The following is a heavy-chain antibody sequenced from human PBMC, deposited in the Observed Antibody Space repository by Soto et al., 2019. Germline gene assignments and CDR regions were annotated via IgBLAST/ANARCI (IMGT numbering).Heavy chain of an antibody. V-gene: IGHV3-30*18. CDR1: GFTFSSYG. CDR3: ANPITMIGFAGPDY. D-gene: IGHD3-22*01. Sequence: QVQLVESGGGVVQPGRSLRLSCAASGFTFSSYGMHWVRQAPGKGLEWVAVISYDGSNKYYADSVKGRFTISRDNSKNTLYLQMNSLRAEDTAVYYCANPITMIGFAGPDYWGQGTLVTVSS. CDR2: ISYDGSNK. J-gene: IGHJ4*02.